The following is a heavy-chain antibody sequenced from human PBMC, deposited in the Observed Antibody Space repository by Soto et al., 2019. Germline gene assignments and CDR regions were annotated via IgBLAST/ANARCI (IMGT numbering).Heavy chain of an antibody. V-gene: IGHV4-59*08. Sequence: SETLSLTCTVSGGSISSYYWSWIRQPPGKGLEWIGYIYYSGSTNYNPSLKSRVTISVDTSKNQFSLKLSSVTAADTAVYYCAGDRMGLRLTDAFDIWGQGTMVTVSS. CDR2: IYYSGST. D-gene: IGHD5-12*01. J-gene: IGHJ3*02. CDR1: GGSISSYY. CDR3: AGDRMGLRLTDAFDI.